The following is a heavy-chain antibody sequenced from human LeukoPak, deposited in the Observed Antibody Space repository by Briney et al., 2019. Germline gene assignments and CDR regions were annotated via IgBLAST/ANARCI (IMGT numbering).Heavy chain of an antibody. CDR1: GFTFSAYS. D-gene: IGHD3-10*01. CDR2: ISGSSGMI. Sequence: GGSLRLSCAASGFTFSAYSMNWVRQAPGKGLEWVAYISGSSGMIYYADSVRGRFTISRDNAKNSLCLQMNSLRDEDTAVYYCGRYFGEPQGMDVWGQGTTVTVTS. CDR3: GRYFGEPQGMDV. V-gene: IGHV3-48*02. J-gene: IGHJ6*02.